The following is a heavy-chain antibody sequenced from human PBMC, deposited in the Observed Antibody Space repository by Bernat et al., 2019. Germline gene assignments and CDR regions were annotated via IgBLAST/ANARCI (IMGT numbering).Heavy chain of an antibody. CDR1: GGSFSGYY. D-gene: IGHD3-10*01. Sequence: QVQLQQWGAGLLKPSETLSLTCAVYGGSFSGYYWSWIRQPPGKGLEWIGEINHSGSTNYNPSLKSRVTISVDTSKNQFSLKLSSVTAADTAVYYCARGGSSYYYGSGSSEDAFDIWGQGTIVTVSS. CDR2: INHSGST. J-gene: IGHJ3*02. V-gene: IGHV4-34*01. CDR3: ARGGSSYYYGSGSSEDAFDI.